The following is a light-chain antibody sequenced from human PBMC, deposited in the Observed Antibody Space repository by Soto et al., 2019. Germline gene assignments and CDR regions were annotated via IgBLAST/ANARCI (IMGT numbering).Light chain of an antibody. V-gene: IGKV3-20*01. CDR1: QSVSSSY. Sequence: EIVLTQSPGTLSLSPGERATLSCRASQSVSSSYLAWYQQKPGQAPRLLIYGASSRATGIPDRFSGSGSGTEFPLTISRLEPEDFAVYYCQQYGSSPLITFGQGTRLEIK. CDR3: QQYGSSPLIT. J-gene: IGKJ5*01. CDR2: GAS.